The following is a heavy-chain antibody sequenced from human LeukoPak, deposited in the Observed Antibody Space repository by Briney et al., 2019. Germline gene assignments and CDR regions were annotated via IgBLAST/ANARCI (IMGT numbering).Heavy chain of an antibody. J-gene: IGHJ4*02. D-gene: IGHD3-22*01. Sequence: ASVKVSCKPAGYTFTGYYMHWVRQAPGQGLEWMGWINPKSGGTNYAQRFQGRVSMTRDTSTSTAYMELSSLRSEDTAMYWCARGYYDSSGYDPGLGYWGQGALVTVSS. CDR3: ARGYYDSSGYDPGLGY. CDR2: INPKSGGT. CDR1: GYTFTGYY. V-gene: IGHV1-2*02.